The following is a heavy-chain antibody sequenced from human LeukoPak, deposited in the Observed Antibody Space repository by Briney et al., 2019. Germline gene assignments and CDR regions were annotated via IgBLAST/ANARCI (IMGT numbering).Heavy chain of an antibody. V-gene: IGHV3-21*01. J-gene: IGHJ4*02. D-gene: IGHD5-12*01. CDR1: GFTFSSYS. Sequence: PGGSLRLSCAASGFTFSSYSMKWVRQAPGKGLEWVSSISISSADIYYADSLRGGFTISRDNAKNSLFMQMNRLRAEDTAVYYCARAGDSAYKSVGDYWGQGTLVTVSS. CDR2: ISISSADI. CDR3: ARAGDSAYKSVGDY.